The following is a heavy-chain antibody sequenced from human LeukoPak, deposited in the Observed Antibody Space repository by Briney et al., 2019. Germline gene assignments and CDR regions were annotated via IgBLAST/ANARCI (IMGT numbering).Heavy chain of an antibody. CDR3: ARYCSGGSCPSSRWFDP. V-gene: IGHV3-11*06. J-gene: IGHJ5*02. D-gene: IGHD2-15*01. CDR1: GCTFSDYY. Sequence: GGSLRLSCAASGCTFSDYYMSWIRQAPGKGLESVSYISSSSSYTNYADSVKGRFTISRDNAKNSLYLQMNSLRAEDTAVYYCARYCSGGSCPSSRWFDPWGQGTLVTVSS. CDR2: ISSSSSYT.